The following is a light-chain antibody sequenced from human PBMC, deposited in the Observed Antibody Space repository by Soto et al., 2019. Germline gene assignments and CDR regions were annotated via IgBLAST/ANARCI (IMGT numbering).Light chain of an antibody. CDR1: QSISSW. J-gene: IGKJ1*01. CDR2: HAS. CDR3: QQYNSSPGT. V-gene: IGKV1-5*01. Sequence: DIQMTQSPSTLSASVGDRVTITCRASQSISSWLAWYQQKPGKAPKLLIYHASTLESGVPSRFGGSGSGTEFTLTISSLQPDDFATYYCQQYNSSPGTFGQGTQLEIK.